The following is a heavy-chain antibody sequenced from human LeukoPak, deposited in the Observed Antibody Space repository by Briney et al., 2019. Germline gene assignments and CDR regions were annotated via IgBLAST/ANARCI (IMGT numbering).Heavy chain of an antibody. CDR3: ATDWAAAGTRDFDY. J-gene: IGHJ4*02. CDR1: GYTFSSYA. D-gene: IGHD6-13*01. CDR2: INAGNGNT. Sequence: ASVKVSCKASGYTFSSYAMHWVRQAPGQRLEWMGWINAGNGNTKYSQKFQGRVTITRDTSASTAYMELSSLRSEDTAVYYCATDWAAAGTRDFDYWGQGILVTVSS. V-gene: IGHV1-3*01.